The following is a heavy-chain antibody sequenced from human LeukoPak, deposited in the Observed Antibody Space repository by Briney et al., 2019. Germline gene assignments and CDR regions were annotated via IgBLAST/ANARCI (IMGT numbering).Heavy chain of an antibody. D-gene: IGHD2-15*01. Sequence: GGSLRLSCAASGFTISSDYMGWVRQAPREGLEWGSLIYKDDSTYYAHSVKGRSTISRHNSKNTLYLQMNSLRADDTAVYYCARALYYFDYWGQGTLVTVSS. CDR3: ARALYYFDY. CDR1: GFTISSDY. V-gene: IGHV3-53*04. J-gene: IGHJ4*02. CDR2: IYKDDST.